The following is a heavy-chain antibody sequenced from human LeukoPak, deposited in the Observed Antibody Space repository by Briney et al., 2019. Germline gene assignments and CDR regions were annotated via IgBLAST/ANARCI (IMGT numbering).Heavy chain of an antibody. CDR1: GGSISSGSYY. CDR2: IYTSGST. J-gene: IGHJ4*02. CDR3: ARDSGYSYGPDFDY. Sequence: SETLSLTCTVSGGSISSGSYYWSWIRQPAGKGLEWIGRIYTSGSTNYNPSLKSRVTISVDTSKNQFSLKLSSVTAADTAVYYCARDSGYSYGPDFDYWGQRTLVTVAS. D-gene: IGHD5-18*01. V-gene: IGHV4-61*02.